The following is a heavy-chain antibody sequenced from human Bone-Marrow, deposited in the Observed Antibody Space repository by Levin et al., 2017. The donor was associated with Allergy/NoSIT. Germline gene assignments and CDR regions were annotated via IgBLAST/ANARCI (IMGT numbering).Heavy chain of an antibody. CDR2: IKSKTDGGTT. V-gene: IGHV3-15*01. CDR3: TTDSLVVVAAANTTGGSRRDY. J-gene: IGHJ4*02. Sequence: GGSLRLSCAASGFTFSNAWMSWVRQAPGKGLEWVGRIKSKTDGGTTDYAAPVKGRFTISRDDSKNTLYLQMNSLKTEDTAVYYCTTDSLVVVAAANTTGGSRRDYWGQGTLVTVSS. CDR1: GFTFSNAW. D-gene: IGHD2-15*01.